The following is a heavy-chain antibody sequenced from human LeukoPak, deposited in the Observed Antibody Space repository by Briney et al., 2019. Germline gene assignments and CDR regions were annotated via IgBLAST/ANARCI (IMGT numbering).Heavy chain of an antibody. CDR2: MSGYGNNQ. Sequence: GGSLRLSCAASGFTFSDYALHWVRQAPGKGLEWVAVMSGYGNNQDYADSVRGRFTISRDNSKSTLCLQMNSLRAEDTAVYYCAKQLGYCSDGSCYFPYWGQGTLVTVSS. D-gene: IGHD2-15*01. J-gene: IGHJ4*03. V-gene: IGHV3-30-3*02. CDR3: AKQLGYCSDGSCYFPY. CDR1: GFTFSDYA.